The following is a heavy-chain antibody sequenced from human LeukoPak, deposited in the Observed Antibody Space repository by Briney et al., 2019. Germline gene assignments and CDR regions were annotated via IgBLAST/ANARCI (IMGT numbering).Heavy chain of an antibody. V-gene: IGHV3-23*01. Sequence: GGSLRLSCAASGFTFSRYWMTWVRQAPGKGLEWVSAVSGSGRSTYYADSVKGRFTISRDNSKNTLYLQMNSLRAEDTAVYYCAKGRSNWDYDAFDIWGHGTMVTVSS. CDR1: GFTFSRYW. J-gene: IGHJ3*02. D-gene: IGHD1-7*01. CDR3: AKGRSNWDYDAFDI. CDR2: VSGSGRST.